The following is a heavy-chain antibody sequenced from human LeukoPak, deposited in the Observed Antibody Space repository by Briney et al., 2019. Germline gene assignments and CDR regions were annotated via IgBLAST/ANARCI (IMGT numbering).Heavy chain of an antibody. Sequence: GGSLRLSCTASGFTFSSYWMHWVRQAPGKGLVWVSRINSDGSSTSYADSVKGRFTISRDNAKNTLYLQMNSLRAEDTAVYNCARYPGGTGAMDYWGQGTLVTVSS. D-gene: IGHD2-2*01. V-gene: IGHV3-74*01. J-gene: IGHJ4*02. CDR1: GFTFSSYW. CDR2: INSDGSST. CDR3: ARYPGGTGAMDY.